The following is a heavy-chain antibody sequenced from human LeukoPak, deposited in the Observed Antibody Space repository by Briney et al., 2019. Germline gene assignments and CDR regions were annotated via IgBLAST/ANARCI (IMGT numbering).Heavy chain of an antibody. CDR3: ARGVVGYYMDV. V-gene: IGHV4-30-4*08. CDR2: IYYSGST. J-gene: IGHJ6*03. CDR1: GGSISSGDYY. Sequence: PSQTLSLTCTVSGGSISSGDYYWRWIRQPPGKGLEWIGYIYYSGSTYYNPSLKSRVTISVDTSKNQCSLKLSSVTAADTAVYHCARGVVGYYMDVWGKGTTVTVSS.